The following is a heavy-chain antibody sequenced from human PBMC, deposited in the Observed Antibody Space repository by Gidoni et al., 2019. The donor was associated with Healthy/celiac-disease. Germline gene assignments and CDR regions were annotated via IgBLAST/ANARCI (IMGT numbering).Heavy chain of an antibody. CDR1: GFTFISYA. CDR2: ISGSGGSK. CDR3: AKGISDSSGYRPYYYYGMDV. V-gene: IGHV3-23*01. Sequence: EVPLLESGGGLVQPGGSLRLSCAASGFTFISYAMCWVRQAPGKGLEWVSAISGSGGSKYYADSVKGRFTISRDNSKNTLYLQMNSLRAEDTAVYYCAKGISDSSGYRPYYYYGMDVWGQGTTVTVSS. J-gene: IGHJ6*02. D-gene: IGHD3-22*01.